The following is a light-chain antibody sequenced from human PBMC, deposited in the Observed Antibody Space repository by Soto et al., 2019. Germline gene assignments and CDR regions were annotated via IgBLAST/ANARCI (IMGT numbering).Light chain of an antibody. CDR1: QSLLQSNGYNY. Sequence: DIVMTQSPLSLPVTPGEPASISCRSSQSLLQSNGYNYLDWYLQKPGQSPQLLIYLGSHRASGVPDRFSGSGSGTNFTLKINRVEAEDVGIYYCMQGRESLTFGQGTRLEIK. J-gene: IGKJ5*01. CDR2: LGS. V-gene: IGKV2-28*01. CDR3: MQGRESLT.